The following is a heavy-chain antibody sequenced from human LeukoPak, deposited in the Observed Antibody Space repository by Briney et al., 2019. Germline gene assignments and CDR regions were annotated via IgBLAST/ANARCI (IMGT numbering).Heavy chain of an antibody. D-gene: IGHD3-10*01. CDR3: ARESYYGSGSYYDY. J-gene: IGHJ4*02. V-gene: IGHV2-70*04. CDR2: IDWDGDK. Sequence: SGPALVKPTQALTLTCTFSGFSLSTSGMRVSWIRQPPGKALEWLARIDWDGDKFYSTSLKTRLTISKDTSKNQVVLTMTNMDPVDTATYYCARESYYGSGSYYDYWGQGTLVTVSS. CDR1: GFSLSTSGMR.